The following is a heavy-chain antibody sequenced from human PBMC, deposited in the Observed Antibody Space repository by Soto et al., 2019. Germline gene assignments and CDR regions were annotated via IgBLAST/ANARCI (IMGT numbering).Heavy chain of an antibody. CDR3: APTRYSGYEPYYYYGMDV. CDR1: GGTFSSYV. J-gene: IGHJ6*02. CDR2: IIPIFGTA. Sequence: QVQLVQSGAEVKKPGSSVKVSCKASGGTFSSYVISWVRQAPGQGLEWMGGIIPIFGTANYAQKFQGRVTITADESTNTAYMELSSLRSQDTAVYYCAPTRYSGYEPYYYYGMDVWGQGTTVTVSS. V-gene: IGHV1-69*12. D-gene: IGHD5-12*01.